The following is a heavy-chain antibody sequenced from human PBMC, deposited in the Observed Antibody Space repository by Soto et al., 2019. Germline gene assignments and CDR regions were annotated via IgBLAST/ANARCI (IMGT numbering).Heavy chain of an antibody. CDR3: ARHNYGSGSTYYDY. CDR2: IYYSGST. D-gene: IGHD3-10*01. J-gene: IGHJ4*02. Sequence: SETLSLTCTVSGGSISSYYWSWIRQPPGKGLEWIGYIYYSGSTNYNPSLKSRVTISVDTSKNQFSLKLNSMTAADTAVYYCARHNYGSGSTYYDYWGQGTLVTVSS. CDR1: GGSISSYY. V-gene: IGHV4-59*08.